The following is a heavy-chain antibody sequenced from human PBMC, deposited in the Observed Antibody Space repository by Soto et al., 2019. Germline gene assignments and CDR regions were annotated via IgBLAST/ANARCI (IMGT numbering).Heavy chain of an antibody. CDR3: VKDESINWYSGHFRH. CDR2: INWNSGSI. V-gene: IGHV3-9*01. D-gene: IGHD6-13*01. CDR1: GFTFDDYA. J-gene: IGHJ1*01. Sequence: ESGGGLVQPGRSLRLSCAASGFTFDDYAMHWVRQVPGKGLEWVSGINWNSGSIGSGDSVKGRFAISRDNAKNSLHLQMNSLSAEDTAFYYCVKDESINWYSGHFRHWGQGTLVTVSS.